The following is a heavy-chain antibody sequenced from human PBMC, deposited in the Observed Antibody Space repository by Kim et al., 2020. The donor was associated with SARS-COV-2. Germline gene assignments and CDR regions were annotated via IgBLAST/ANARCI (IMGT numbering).Heavy chain of an antibody. V-gene: IGHV5-51*01. Sequence: SATRYSPAFQGQVTISADKSISTAYLQWSSLKASDTAMYYCARQVSGFDPWGQGTLVTVSS. D-gene: IGHD3-10*01. CDR2: SAT. J-gene: IGHJ5*02. CDR3: ARQVSGFDP.